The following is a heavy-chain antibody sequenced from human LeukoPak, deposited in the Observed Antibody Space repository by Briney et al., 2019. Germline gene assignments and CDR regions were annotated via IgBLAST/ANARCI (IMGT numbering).Heavy chain of an antibody. CDR3: ARSPSIVAHAFDI. Sequence: GGSLRLSCAASGFTFSSYSMNWVRQAPGKGLEWVSYISSSSSTIYYADSVKGRFTISRDNAKNSLYLQMNSLRAEDTAVYYCARSPSIVAHAFDIWGQGTMVTVSS. CDR2: ISSSSSTI. D-gene: IGHD5-12*01. J-gene: IGHJ3*02. V-gene: IGHV3-48*04. CDR1: GFTFSSYS.